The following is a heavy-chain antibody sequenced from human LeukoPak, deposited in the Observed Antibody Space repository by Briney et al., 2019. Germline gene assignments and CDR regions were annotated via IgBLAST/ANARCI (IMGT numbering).Heavy chain of an antibody. CDR1: GYTFTSYA. CDR3: ARDRARVTYDSSGSTNQNWFDP. V-gene: IGHV1-3*01. D-gene: IGHD3-22*01. Sequence: ASVKVSCKASGYTFTSYAMHWVRQAPGQRLEWMGWINAGNGNTKYSQKFQGRVTITRDTSASTAYMELSSLRSEDTAVYYCARDRARVTYDSSGSTNQNWFDPWGQGTLVTVSS. J-gene: IGHJ5*02. CDR2: INAGNGNT.